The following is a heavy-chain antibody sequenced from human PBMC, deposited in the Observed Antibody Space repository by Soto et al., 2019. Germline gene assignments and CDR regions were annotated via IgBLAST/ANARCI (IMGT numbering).Heavy chain of an antibody. CDR3: ARDRRYYYYGMDV. Sequence: SVKVSCKASGGTFSSYAISWVRQAPGQGLEWMGGIIPIFGTANYAQKFQGRVTITADESASTAYMELSSLRSEDTAVYYCARDRRYYYYGMDVWGQGTTVTVSS. CDR1: GGTFSSYA. J-gene: IGHJ6*02. V-gene: IGHV1-69*13. CDR2: IIPIFGTA.